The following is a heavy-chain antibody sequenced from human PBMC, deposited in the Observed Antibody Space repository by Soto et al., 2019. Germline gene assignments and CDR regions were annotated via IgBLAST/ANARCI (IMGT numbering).Heavy chain of an antibody. V-gene: IGHV3-23*01. J-gene: IGHJ4*02. Sequence: HPGGSLRLSCAASGFSFRNYAMSWVRQAPGKGLEWISTLTGSSSNTYYADSVKGRLAISRDNSRNTLYLQMHSLTAEDTAVYYCANGRATYGLLTHDYWGQGTLVTVSS. CDR3: ANGRATYGLLTHDY. CDR1: GFSFRNYA. CDR2: LTGSSSNT. D-gene: IGHD3-9*01.